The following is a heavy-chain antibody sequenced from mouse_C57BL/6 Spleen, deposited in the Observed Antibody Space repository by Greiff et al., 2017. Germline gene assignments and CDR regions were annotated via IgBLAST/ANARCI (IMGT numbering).Heavy chain of an antibody. CDR3: ARSPHYCSSSYDYFDY. CDR2: IDPNSGGT. D-gene: IGHD1-1*01. CDR1: CYTFTSYW. V-gene: IGHV1-72*01. Sequence: QVQKQSGAELVKPGASVMLSCKASCYTFTSYWLHWVMQRPGRGLVWIGRIDPNSGGTKNNEKYKSKATPTVVNPSSTAYMQLSSLTSEDSAGYYCARSPHYCSSSYDYFDYWGQGTTLTVSS. J-gene: IGHJ2*01.